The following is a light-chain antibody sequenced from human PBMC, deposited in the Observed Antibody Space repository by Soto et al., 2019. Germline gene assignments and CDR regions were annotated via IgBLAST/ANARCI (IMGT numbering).Light chain of an antibody. V-gene: IGLV1-51*02. CDR1: SSNIGKNY. Sequence: QSVLTQSPSVSAAPGQKVTISCSGSSSNIGKNYVSWYQQLPGTAPKRLIYESDRRPSGIPDRFSGSKSGKSATLGITELQTGDEADYYCGTWDSSLNAGVFGGGTKLTVL. CDR3: GTWDSSLNAGV. CDR2: ESD. J-gene: IGLJ3*02.